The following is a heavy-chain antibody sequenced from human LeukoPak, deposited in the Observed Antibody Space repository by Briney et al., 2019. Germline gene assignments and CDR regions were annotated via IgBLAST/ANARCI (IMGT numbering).Heavy chain of an antibody. CDR3: AKDACVGDCNYHFVS. CDR1: GFTFSSLA. V-gene: IGHV3-23*01. J-gene: IGHJ4*02. CDR2: ISGSGGST. Sequence: GGCLRLACSASGFTFSSLAMRWVRQAPGKGLGWVSTISGSGGSTYYANSVKGRFTISRDNSKNTLYLQMNSLRDEDSAINYSAKDACVGDCNYHFVSWGQGTLVPVSS. D-gene: IGHD2-21*02.